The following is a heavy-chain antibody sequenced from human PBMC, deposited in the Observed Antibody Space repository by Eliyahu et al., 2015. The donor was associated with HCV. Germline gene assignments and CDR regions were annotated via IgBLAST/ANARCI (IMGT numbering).Heavy chain of an antibody. CDR3: ARGHYGSGSYYWFDP. Sequence: QVQLQESGPGLVKPSQTLSLTXXVSGGSIXXXGYSWSWIRQHPGKGLEWXXYIYYSGSTYYNPXLKXRVTISVDTSKNQFSLKLSSVTAADTAVYYCARGHYGSGSYYWFDPWGQGTLVTVSS. D-gene: IGHD3-10*01. CDR2: IYYSGST. J-gene: IGHJ5*02. CDR1: GGSIXXXGYS. V-gene: IGHV4-31*02.